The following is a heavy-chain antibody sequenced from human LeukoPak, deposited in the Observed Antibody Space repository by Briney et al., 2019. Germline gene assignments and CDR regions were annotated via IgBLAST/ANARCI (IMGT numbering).Heavy chain of an antibody. D-gene: IGHD5-24*01. J-gene: IGHJ4*02. CDR1: GFTFSSYS. V-gene: IGHV3-48*01. Sequence: PGGSLRLSCAASGFTFSSYSMNWVRQAPGKGLEWLSYISSSTIYYADSVKGRFTISRDNAKNSLYLQMNSLRAEDTAVYYCARGLNGYNKYYFDYWGQGTLVTVSS. CDR3: ARGLNGYNKYYFDY. CDR2: ISSSTI.